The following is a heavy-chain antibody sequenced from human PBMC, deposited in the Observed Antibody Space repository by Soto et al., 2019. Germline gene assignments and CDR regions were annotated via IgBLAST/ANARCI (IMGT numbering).Heavy chain of an antibody. J-gene: IGHJ3*02. D-gene: IGHD6-19*01. CDR3: ARDIIAVAGTGPFDI. CDR1: GGTFSSYA. CDR2: IIPIFGTA. V-gene: IGHV1-69*13. Sequence: SVKVSCKASGGTFSSYAISWVRQAPGQGLEWMGGIIPIFGTANYAQKFQGRVTITADESTSTAYMELSSLRSEDTAVYYCARDIIAVAGTGPFDIWGQGTMVTVSS.